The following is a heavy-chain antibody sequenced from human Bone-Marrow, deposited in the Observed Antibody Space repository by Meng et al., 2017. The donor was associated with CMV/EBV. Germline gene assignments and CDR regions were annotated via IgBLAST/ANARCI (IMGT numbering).Heavy chain of an antibody. V-gene: IGHV4-39*07. CDR3: AVGAFRSYFDY. CDR2: IYYSGST. CDR1: GGSISSSSYY. Sequence: GSLRLSCTVSGGSISSSSYYWGWIRQPPGKGLEWIGSIYYSGSTYYNPSLESRVTISVDASKNQFFLRLSSVTAADTAVYYCAVGAFRSYFDYWGQGMLVTVSS. J-gene: IGHJ4*02. D-gene: IGHD4/OR15-4a*01.